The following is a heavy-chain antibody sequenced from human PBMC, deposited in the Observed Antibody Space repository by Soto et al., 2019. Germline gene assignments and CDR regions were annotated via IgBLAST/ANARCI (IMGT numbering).Heavy chain of an antibody. CDR1: GFTFSSYG. CDR3: AKEGPHTIAARPNSDFDRYYYSGMDV. J-gene: IGHJ6*02. Sequence: PGGSLRLSCAASGFTFSSYGMHWVRQAPGKGLEWVAVISYDGSNKYYADSVKGRFTISRDNSKNTLYLQMNSLRAEDTAVYYCAKEGPHTIAARPNSDFDRYYYSGMDVWGQGNTVTVSS. D-gene: IGHD6-6*01. CDR2: ISYDGSNK. V-gene: IGHV3-30*18.